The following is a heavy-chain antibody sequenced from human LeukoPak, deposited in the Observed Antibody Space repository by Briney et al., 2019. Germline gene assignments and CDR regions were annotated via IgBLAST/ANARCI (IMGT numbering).Heavy chain of an antibody. CDR2: ISRTGGGT. CDR3: VYQVMGAVE. V-gene: IGHV3-64D*09. Sequence: GGSLRLSCLASGFTFSNFAMHWVRQGPGKGLEYVSGISRTGGGTYYADSVQGRFTISRDNSKNTLYLQMSSLRPEDTTVYFCVYQVMGAVEWGQGTLVTVSS. D-gene: IGHD1-26*01. CDR1: GFTFSNFA. J-gene: IGHJ1*01.